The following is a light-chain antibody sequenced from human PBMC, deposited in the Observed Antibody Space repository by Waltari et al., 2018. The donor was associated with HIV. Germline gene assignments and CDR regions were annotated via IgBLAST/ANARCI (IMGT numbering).Light chain of an antibody. J-gene: IGLJ2*01. CDR1: NSGSKN. CDR2: RDS. CDR3: QVWDSSTAKV. Sequence: SYELTQPLSVSVALGQTARITCGGNNSGSKNVHWYQQKPGQALVLVIYRDSNRPSGIPERFSGSNSGNTATLTISRAQAGDEADYYCQVWDSSTAKVFGGGTKLTVL. V-gene: IGLV3-9*01.